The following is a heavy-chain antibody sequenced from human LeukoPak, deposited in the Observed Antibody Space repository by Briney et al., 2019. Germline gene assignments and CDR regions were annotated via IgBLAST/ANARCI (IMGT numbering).Heavy chain of an antibody. V-gene: IGHV3-48*03. Sequence: PGGSLRLSCAASGFTFSSYEMNWVRQAPGKGLEWVSYISSSGSTIYYADSVKGRFTISRDNAKNSLYLQMNSLRAEDTAVYYCARGLVSCYYGSVDYWGQGTLVTVSS. J-gene: IGHJ4*02. D-gene: IGHD3-10*01. CDR2: ISSSGSTI. CDR3: ARGLVSCYYGSVDY. CDR1: GFTFSSYE.